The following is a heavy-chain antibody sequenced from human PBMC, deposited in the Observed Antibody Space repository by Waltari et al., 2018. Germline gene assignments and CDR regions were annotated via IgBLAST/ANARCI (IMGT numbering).Heavy chain of an antibody. Sequence: QLQESGPGLVNPSEILSLTCTVTGGSMSSRIHYWGWVRQSPGKALAWLGRVYYSGATHYTPSGKGRVNISVDTSKKQVSLRLTSVTAADTAVYYCARLTTVVGGVISFNSRFDSWGQGALVTVSS. CDR3: ARLTTVVGGVISFNSRFDS. CDR2: VYYSGAT. V-gene: IGHV4-39*01. CDR1: GGSMSSRIHY. J-gene: IGHJ4*02. D-gene: IGHD3-10*01.